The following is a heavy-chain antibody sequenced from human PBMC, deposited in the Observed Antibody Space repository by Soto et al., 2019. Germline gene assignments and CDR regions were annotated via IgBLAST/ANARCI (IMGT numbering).Heavy chain of an antibody. CDR3: ARTSGYDNFDY. D-gene: IGHD5-12*01. J-gene: IGHJ4*02. Sequence: TSETMSLTCTVSGGSISSYYWSWIRQPPGKGLEWIGYIYYSGSTNYNPSLKSRVTISVDTSKNQFSLKLSSVTAADTAVYYCARTSGYDNFDYWGQGTLVTVSS. CDR2: IYYSGST. V-gene: IGHV4-59*01. CDR1: GGSISSYY.